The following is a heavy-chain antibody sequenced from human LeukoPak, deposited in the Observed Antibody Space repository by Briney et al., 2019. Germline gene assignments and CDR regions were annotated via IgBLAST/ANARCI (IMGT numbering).Heavy chain of an antibody. Sequence: RGSLRLSCEASGFTFISCAMSWVRQAPGKGLEWVSSIIGSGGSTYYADSLKGQLTISRDNSKNTLYLQMNSLRGEDTAVYYCVGRIAVAGMLEYWGGGTLVTVYS. J-gene: IGHJ4*02. CDR2: IIGSGGST. D-gene: IGHD6-19*01. CDR3: VGRIAVAGMLEY. V-gene: IGHV3-23*01. CDR1: GFTFISCA.